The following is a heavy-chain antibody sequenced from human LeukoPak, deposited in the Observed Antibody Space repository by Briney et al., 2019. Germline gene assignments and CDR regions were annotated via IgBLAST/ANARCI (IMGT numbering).Heavy chain of an antibody. CDR1: GGSFSGYY. CDR2: INHSGST. V-gene: IGHV4-34*01. J-gene: IGHJ3*02. CDR3: ARAGGYQGAFDI. Sequence: PSETLSLTCAVYGGSFSGYYWSWIRQPPGKGLEWIGEINHSGSTNYNPSLKGRVTISVDTSKNQFSLKLSSVTAADTAVCYCARAGGYQGAFDIWGQGTMVTVSS. D-gene: IGHD3-22*01.